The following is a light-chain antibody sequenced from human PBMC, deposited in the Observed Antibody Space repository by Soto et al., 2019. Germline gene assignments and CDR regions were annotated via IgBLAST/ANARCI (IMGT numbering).Light chain of an antibody. J-gene: IGLJ2*01. Sequence: SYELTQPPSVSVSPGQTASITCSGDKWGDKYACWYQQKPGQSPVLVIYQDSKRPSGIPERFSGSNSGNTATLTISGTQAMEEADYYCQAWDSSTGGVVFGGGTKLTVL. CDR3: QAWDSSTGGVV. CDR1: KWGDKY. V-gene: IGLV3-1*01. CDR2: QDS.